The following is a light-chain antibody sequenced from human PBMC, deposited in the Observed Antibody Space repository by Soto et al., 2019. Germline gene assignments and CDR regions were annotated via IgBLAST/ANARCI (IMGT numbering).Light chain of an antibody. V-gene: IGLV2-14*01. CDR3: TSYTGTSTVV. CDR2: EVT. CDR1: SSDVGAFNY. Sequence: QSVLTQPASVSGSPGQSITISCTGTSSDVGAFNYVSWYQQHPGRAPKLMIYEVTYRPSGVSDRFSGSKSGNTASLTISGVQAEDEADYYCTSYTGTSTVVFGGGTKLTVL. J-gene: IGLJ2*01.